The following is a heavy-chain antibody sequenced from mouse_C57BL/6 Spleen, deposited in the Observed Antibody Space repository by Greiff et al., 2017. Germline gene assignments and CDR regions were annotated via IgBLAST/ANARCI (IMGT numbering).Heavy chain of an antibody. D-gene: IGHD2-5*01. Sequence: EVKLVESGEGLVKPGGSLKLSCAASGFTFSSYAMSWVRQTPEKRLEWVAYISSGGDYIYYADPVKGRFTISRDNARNTLYLQMSSLKSEDTAMYYCTRNYYSNYVDYWGQGTTLTVSS. J-gene: IGHJ2*01. V-gene: IGHV5-9-1*02. CDR1: GFTFSSYA. CDR3: TRNYYSNYVDY. CDR2: ISSGGDYI.